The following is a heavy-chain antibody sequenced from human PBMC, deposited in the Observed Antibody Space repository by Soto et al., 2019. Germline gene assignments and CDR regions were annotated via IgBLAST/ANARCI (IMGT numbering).Heavy chain of an antibody. CDR2: ISAYNGNT. Sequence: QVQLVQSGAEVKKPGASVKVSCKASGYTFTSYGISWVRQAPGQGLEWMGWISAYNGNTNYAQKLQGRVTMTTDTTTSTAYMELRSLRSDDTAVYYCARGLGLWFGDPRSYYYGMDVWGQGTTVTVSS. D-gene: IGHD3-10*01. J-gene: IGHJ6*02. V-gene: IGHV1-18*01. CDR1: GYTFTSYG. CDR3: ARGLGLWFGDPRSYYYGMDV.